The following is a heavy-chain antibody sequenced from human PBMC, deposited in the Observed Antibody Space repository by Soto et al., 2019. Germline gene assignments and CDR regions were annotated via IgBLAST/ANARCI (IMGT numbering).Heavy chain of an antibody. J-gene: IGHJ5*02. CDR2: INHSGST. Sequence: SETLSLTCAVYGGSFSGYYWSWIRQPPGKGLEWIGEINHSGSTNYNPSLKSRVTISVDTSKNQFSLKLSSATAADTAVYYCALLRRDIVVVPAARGFDPWGQGTLVTVSS. D-gene: IGHD2-2*01. CDR1: GGSFSGYY. V-gene: IGHV4-34*01. CDR3: ALLRRDIVVVPAARGFDP.